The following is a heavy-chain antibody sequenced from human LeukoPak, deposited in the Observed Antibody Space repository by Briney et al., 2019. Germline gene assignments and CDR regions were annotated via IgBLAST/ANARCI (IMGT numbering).Heavy chain of an antibody. CDR1: GYTLTELS. CDR2: FDPEDGET. D-gene: IGHD3-16*01. V-gene: IGHV1-24*01. Sequence: ASVKVSCKVSGYTLTELSMHWVRRAPGKGLEWMGGFDPEDGETIYAQKFQGRVTMTEDTSTDTAYMELSSLRSEDTAVYYCATPGVYDYVWGSYMAYWGQGTLVTVSS. CDR3: ATPGVYDYVWGSYMAY. J-gene: IGHJ4*02.